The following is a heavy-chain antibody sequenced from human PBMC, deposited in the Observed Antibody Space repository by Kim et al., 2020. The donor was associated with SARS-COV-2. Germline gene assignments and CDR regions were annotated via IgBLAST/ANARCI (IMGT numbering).Heavy chain of an antibody. D-gene: IGHD3-10*01. Sequence: YHPATKRRVTVYVDSSKNHFSLKLTSVTAADTAVYYCARLPNYFGSGAFDYWGQGTLVTVSS. CDR3: ARLPNYFGSGAFDY. V-gene: IGHV4-39*02. J-gene: IGHJ4*02.